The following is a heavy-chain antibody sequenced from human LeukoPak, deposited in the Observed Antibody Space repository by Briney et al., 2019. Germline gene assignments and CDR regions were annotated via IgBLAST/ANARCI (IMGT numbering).Heavy chain of an antibody. J-gene: IGHJ4*02. V-gene: IGHV1-18*04. CDR3: ARRGHRYYFDY. CDR1: GVTFVSLG. CDR2: ISAFNGNT. Sequence: AASVKVSCKASGVTFVSLGLTWVRQAPGQGPEWMGWISAFNGNTNYTRELQGRVTLTTDTSTSTAYMELRSLRSDDTAVYYCARRGHRYYFDYWGQGTLVTVSS.